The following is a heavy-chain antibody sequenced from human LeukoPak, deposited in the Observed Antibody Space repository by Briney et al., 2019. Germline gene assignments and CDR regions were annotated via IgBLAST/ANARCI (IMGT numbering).Heavy chain of an antibody. CDR2: VYKDGSST. CDR3: ARGGSGCFDI. CDR1: GFTFSSYD. D-gene: IGHD1-26*01. V-gene: IGHV3-74*01. J-gene: IGHJ3*02. Sequence: GGSLRLSCAASGFTFSSYDMTWVRQAPGKGLVWVSHVYKDGSSTSYADSVKGRFTISRDNAKNTVDLQMNSLRAEDTAVYYCARGGSGCFDIWGQGTMVTVSS.